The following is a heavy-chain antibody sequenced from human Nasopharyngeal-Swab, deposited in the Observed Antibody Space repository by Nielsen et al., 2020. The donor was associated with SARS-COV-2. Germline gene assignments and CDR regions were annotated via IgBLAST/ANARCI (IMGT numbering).Heavy chain of an antibody. V-gene: IGHV3-23*01. Sequence: GESLKISCEASGFTFESYGMTWVRQAPGKGLEWVSTISGSGDNTHYADSVRGRFTISRDNSQRTVFLRMTSLRAEDTALYYCAKDPSAAMDVWGKGTTVIVSS. D-gene: IGHD6-13*01. J-gene: IGHJ6*03. CDR2: ISGSGDNT. CDR1: GFTFESYG. CDR3: AKDPSAAMDV.